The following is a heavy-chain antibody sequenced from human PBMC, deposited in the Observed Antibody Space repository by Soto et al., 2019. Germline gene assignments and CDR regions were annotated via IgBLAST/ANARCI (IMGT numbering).Heavy chain of an antibody. CDR3: ARGRYGDY. J-gene: IGHJ4*02. D-gene: IGHD1-26*01. CDR2: ISAHNGNT. Sequence: QVHLVQSGAEVKKPGASVKVSCKGSGYDFTTYGITWVRQAPGQGLEWMAWISAHNGNTDYAQKLQGRVTVTRDTSTSTAYKELRGLRTDDTAVYYCARGRYGDYWGQGALVTVSS. V-gene: IGHV1-18*01. CDR1: GYDFTTYG.